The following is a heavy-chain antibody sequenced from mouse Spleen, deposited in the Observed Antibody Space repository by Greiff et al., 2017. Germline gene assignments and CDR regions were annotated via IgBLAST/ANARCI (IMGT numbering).Heavy chain of an antibody. CDR3: AIADYYGSSPHYYAMDY. J-gene: IGHJ4*01. Sequence: QVQLQQPGAELVKPGASVKVSCKASGYTFTSYWMHWVKQRPGQGLEWIGRIHPSDSDTNYNQKFKGKATLTVDKSSSTAYMQLSSLTSEDSAVYYCAIADYYGSSPHYYAMDYWGQGTSVTVSS. V-gene: IGHV1-74*01. D-gene: IGHD1-1*01. CDR1: GYTFTSYW. CDR2: IHPSDSDT.